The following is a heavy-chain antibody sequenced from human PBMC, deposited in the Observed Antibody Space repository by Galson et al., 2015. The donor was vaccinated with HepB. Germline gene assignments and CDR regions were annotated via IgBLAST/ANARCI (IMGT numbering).Heavy chain of an antibody. D-gene: IGHD5-24*01. CDR1: GYTFTSYY. CDR2: INPSGGST. CDR3: ARDRGRLQPSHAWDY. V-gene: IGHV1-46*01. J-gene: IGHJ4*02. Sequence: SVKVSCKASGYTFTSYYMHWVRQAPGQGLEWMGIINPSGGSTSYAQKFQGRVTMTRDTSTSTVYMELSSLRSEDTAVYYCARDRGRLQPSHAWDYWGQGTLVTVSS.